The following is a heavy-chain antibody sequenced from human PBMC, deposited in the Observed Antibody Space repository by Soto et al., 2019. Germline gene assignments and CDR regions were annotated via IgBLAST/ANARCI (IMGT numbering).Heavy chain of an antibody. CDR1: GYTFTSYG. V-gene: IGHV1-18*01. CDR3: ARDIVVVTAPRLYFQH. CDR2: ISAYNGNT. Sequence: QVQLVQSGAEVKKPGASVKVSCKASGYTFTSYGISWVRQAPGQGLEWMGWISAYNGNTNYAQKLQGRVTMTAGTTKRTAYMELRSLSSDDTAVYYCARDIVVVTAPRLYFQHWGQGTLVTVSS. D-gene: IGHD2-21*02. J-gene: IGHJ1*01.